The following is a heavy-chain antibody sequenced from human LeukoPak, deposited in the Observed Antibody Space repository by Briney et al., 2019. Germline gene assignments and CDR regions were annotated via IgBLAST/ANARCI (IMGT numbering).Heavy chain of an antibody. V-gene: IGHV3-74*03. CDR3: ATGGIDSRYYFDN. CDR1: GFTFDYYA. J-gene: IGHJ4*02. D-gene: IGHD3-10*01. Sequence: GRSLRLSCATSGFTFDYYAMHWVRQAPGKGLVWVSRINPDGRSTTYADSVKGRFTISRDNAKNTLYLQINSLRVGDTAVYYCATGGIDSRYYFDNWGQGTLVTVSS. CDR2: INPDGRST.